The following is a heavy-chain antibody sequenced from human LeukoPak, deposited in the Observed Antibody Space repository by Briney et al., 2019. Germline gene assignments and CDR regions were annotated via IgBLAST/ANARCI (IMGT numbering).Heavy chain of an antibody. CDR2: ISIDGSYT. J-gene: IGHJ4*02. Sequence: GGSLRLSCAASGFGFSDYWMHWVRQVPGRGPVWVSHISIDGSYTNYADSVKGRFTISRDNSKNTLYLQMNSLSAEDTAVYYCAKDPVPKAADPYYFDYWGQGTLVTVSS. CDR3: AKDPVPKAADPYYFDY. V-gene: IGHV3-74*01. CDR1: GFGFSDYW.